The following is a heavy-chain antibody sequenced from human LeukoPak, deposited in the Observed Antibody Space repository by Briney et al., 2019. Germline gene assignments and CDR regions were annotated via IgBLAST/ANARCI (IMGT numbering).Heavy chain of an antibody. CDR3: ARLMTTVTRPFDY. D-gene: IGHD4-17*01. V-gene: IGHV5-51*01. Sequence: GESLKISCKGSGYSFGNYWIGWVRQMPGKGLEWMGIIYPGEYDIRYSPSFQGQVTISADKSISTAYLQWSSLKASDTAMYYCARLMTTVTRPFDYWGQGTLVTVSS. CDR1: GYSFGNYW. J-gene: IGHJ4*02. CDR2: IYPGEYDI.